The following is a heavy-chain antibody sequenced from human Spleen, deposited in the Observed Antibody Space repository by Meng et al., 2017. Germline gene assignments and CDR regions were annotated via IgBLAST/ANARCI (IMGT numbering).Heavy chain of an antibody. V-gene: IGHV3-21*01. Sequence: GGSLRLSCAASGFPFSSYSMNWVRQAPGKGLEWVSSISSGSSYIYYADSVKGRFTISRDNAKNSLYLQMNSLRAEDTAVYYCAKNNGYEQLDYWGQGILVTVSS. J-gene: IGHJ4*02. CDR2: ISSGSSYI. D-gene: IGHD5-12*01. CDR1: GFPFSSYS. CDR3: AKNNGYEQLDY.